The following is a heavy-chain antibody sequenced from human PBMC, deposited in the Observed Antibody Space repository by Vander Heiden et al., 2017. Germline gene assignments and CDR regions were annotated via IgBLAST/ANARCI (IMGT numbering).Heavy chain of an antibody. CDR1: GYTFSSYA. CDR3: ARDSRQQLGFNWIDP. V-gene: IGHV7-4-1*02. J-gene: IGHJ5*02. D-gene: IGHD6-13*01. CDR2: INTNTGNP. Sequence: QVQLVQSGSELKKPGASVTISCMASGYTFSSYAMNWVRQAPGQGLEWMGWINTNTGNPTYAQGFTGRFVFSLDTSVSTAYLQISSLKAEDTAVYYCARDSRQQLGFNWIDPWGQGTLVTVSS.